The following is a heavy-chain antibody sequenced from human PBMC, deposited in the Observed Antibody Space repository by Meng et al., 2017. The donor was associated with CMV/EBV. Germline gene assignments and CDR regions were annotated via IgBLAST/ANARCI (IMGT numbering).Heavy chain of an antibody. Sequence: SVKVSCKAAGGTFSSYAISWVRQAPGQGLEWMGGIIPILGIANYAQKFQGRVTITADKSTSTAYMELSSLRSEDTAVYYCARPPDTRRDYYDFWSGYSFAFWGQGTLVTVSS. V-gene: IGHV1-69*10. CDR1: GGTFSSYA. CDR3: ARPPDTRRDYYDFWSGYSFAF. CDR2: IIPILGIA. J-gene: IGHJ4*02. D-gene: IGHD3-3*01.